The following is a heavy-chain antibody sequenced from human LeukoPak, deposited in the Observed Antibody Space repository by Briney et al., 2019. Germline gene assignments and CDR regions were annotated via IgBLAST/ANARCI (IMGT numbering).Heavy chain of an antibody. CDR2: IYHSGNT. Sequence: SETLSLTCAVSGGSISSSNRWSWVRQPPGKGLEWIGEIYHSGNTNYNPSLKSRVTISVDTSKNQFSLKLSSVTAADTAVYYCARGRRTYYYDSSGYPLDYWGQGTLVTVSS. CDR1: GGSISSSNR. J-gene: IGHJ4*02. CDR3: ARGRRTYYYDSSGYPLDY. V-gene: IGHV4-4*02. D-gene: IGHD3-22*01.